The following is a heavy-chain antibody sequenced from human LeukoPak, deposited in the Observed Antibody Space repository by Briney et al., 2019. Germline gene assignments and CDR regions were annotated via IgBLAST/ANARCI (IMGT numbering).Heavy chain of an antibody. CDR2: ISSI. V-gene: IGHV3-21*01. CDR1: GFTFSTYS. J-gene: IGHJ4*02. CDR3: ARGNWWEAIGSYF. D-gene: IGHD2-8*02. Sequence: GGSLRLSCAASGFTFSTYSMNWVRQAPGKGLEWVSSISSIYYADSMKGRITISRDNAKNSVYLQMSSLRAEDTAVYYCARGNWWEAIGSYFWGQGTLVTASS.